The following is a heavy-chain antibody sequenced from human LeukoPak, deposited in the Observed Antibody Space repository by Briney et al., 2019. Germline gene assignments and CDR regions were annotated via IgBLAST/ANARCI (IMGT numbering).Heavy chain of an antibody. J-gene: IGHJ4*02. Sequence: SETLSLTRTVSGGSISSYYWSWIRQPPGKGLEWIGYIYYSGSTNYNPSLKSRVTISVDTSKNQFSLKLSSVTAADTAVYYCASGPDYGDYLFDYWGQGTLVTVSS. CDR2: IYYSGST. D-gene: IGHD4-17*01. V-gene: IGHV4-59*08. CDR3: ASGPDYGDYLFDY. CDR1: GGSISSYY.